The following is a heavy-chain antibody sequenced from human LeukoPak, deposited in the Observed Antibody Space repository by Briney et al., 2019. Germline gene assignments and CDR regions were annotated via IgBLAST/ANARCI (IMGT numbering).Heavy chain of an antibody. V-gene: IGHV1-3*03. D-gene: IGHD2-15*01. CDR1: GYTFTNYA. CDR3: ARDIGVVVAADTDY. J-gene: IGHJ4*02. Sequence: ASVKVSCKASGYTFTNYAMHWVRQAPGQRLEWMGWINAVNGNTRYSEEFQGRITITRDTSASTAYMELSSLRSEDTAVYYCARDIGVVVAADTDYWGQGTLVTVSS. CDR2: INAVNGNT.